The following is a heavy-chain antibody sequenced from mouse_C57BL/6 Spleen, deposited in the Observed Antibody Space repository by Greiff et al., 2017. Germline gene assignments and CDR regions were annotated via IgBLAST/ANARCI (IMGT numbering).Heavy chain of an antibody. CDR2: IRLKSDNYAT. CDR1: GFTFSNYW. D-gene: IGHD5-1*01. J-gene: IGHJ4*01. CDR3: TGPYRYYYAMDY. Sequence: EVMLVESGGGLVQPGGSMKLSCVASGFTFSNYWMNWVRQSPEKGLEWVAQIRLKSDNYATHYAESVKGRFTISRDDSKSSVYLQMNNLRAEDTGIYYCTGPYRYYYAMDYWGQGTSVTVSS. V-gene: IGHV6-3*01.